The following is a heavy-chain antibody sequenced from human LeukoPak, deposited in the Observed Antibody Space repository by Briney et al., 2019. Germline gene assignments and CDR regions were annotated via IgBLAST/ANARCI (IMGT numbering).Heavy chain of an antibody. Sequence: PGGSLRLSCAASGFTFSSYSMNWVRQAPGKGLEWVSSISPSSSYIYYADSVKGRFTISRDNAKNSLYLQMNSLRAEDTAVYYCAREMLAAVAAQSWGQGTLVTVSS. V-gene: IGHV3-21*01. CDR2: ISPSSSYI. D-gene: IGHD6-19*01. J-gene: IGHJ5*02. CDR1: GFTFSSYS. CDR3: AREMLAAVAAQS.